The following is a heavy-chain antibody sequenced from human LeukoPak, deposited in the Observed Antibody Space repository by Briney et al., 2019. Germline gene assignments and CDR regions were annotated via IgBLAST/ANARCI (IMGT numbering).Heavy chain of an antibody. D-gene: IGHD2-15*01. CDR1: GGSISSGGYS. V-gene: IGHV4-30-4*07. Sequence: PSETPSLTCAVSGGSISSGGYSWSWIRQPPGKGLEWIGYIYYSGSTYYNPSLKSRVTISVDTSKNQFSLKLSSVTAADTAVYYCARGVVVAATLDAFDIWGQGTMVTVSS. CDR3: ARGVVVAATLDAFDI. J-gene: IGHJ3*02. CDR2: IYYSGST.